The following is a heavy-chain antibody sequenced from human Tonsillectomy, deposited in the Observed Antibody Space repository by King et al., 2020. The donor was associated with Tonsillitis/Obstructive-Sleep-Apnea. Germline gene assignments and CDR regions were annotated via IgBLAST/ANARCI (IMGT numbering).Heavy chain of an antibody. CDR3: ARGPIPGDYYTTYYYYYYMDV. J-gene: IGHJ6*03. Sequence: VQLVESGGGVVQPGRSLRLSCAASGFTFSSYAIHWGRQAPGKGLEWVAVISYDGSNKYYADSVKGRFTISRDNSKNTLYLQMNRLRAEDTAVYYCARGPIPGDYYTTYYYYYYMDVWGKGTTVTVSS. D-gene: IGHD3-3*01. CDR1: GFTFSSYA. V-gene: IGHV3-30*04. CDR2: ISYDGSNK.